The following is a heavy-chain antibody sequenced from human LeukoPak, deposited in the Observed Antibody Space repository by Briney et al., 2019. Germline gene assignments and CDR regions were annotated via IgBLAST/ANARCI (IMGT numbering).Heavy chain of an antibody. D-gene: IGHD5-12*01. CDR2: IYHSGST. J-gene: IGHJ4*02. Sequence: SETLSLTCTLSGGSISTYYWSWIRQPPGKGLEWIGYIYHSGSTNYNPSLKSRVTISVDTSKNQFSLKLSSVTAADTAVYYCARGGGYAGPIGYWGQGALVTVSS. CDR1: GGSISTYY. V-gene: IGHV4-59*01. CDR3: ARGGGYAGPIGY.